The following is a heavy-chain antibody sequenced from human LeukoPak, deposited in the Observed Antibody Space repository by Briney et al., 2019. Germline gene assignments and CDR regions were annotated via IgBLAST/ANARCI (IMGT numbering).Heavy chain of an antibody. J-gene: IGHJ4*02. CDR1: GYTLTELS. CDR2: FDPEDGET. D-gene: IGHD2-15*01. CDR3: ATYGVGVVAATLFDY. V-gene: IGHV1-24*01. Sequence: ASVKVSCKVSGYTLTELSMHWVRQAPGKGLEWMGGFDPEDGETIYAQKFQGRVTMTEDTSTDTAYMELSSLRSEDTAVYYCATYGVGVVAATLFDYWGQGTLVTVSS.